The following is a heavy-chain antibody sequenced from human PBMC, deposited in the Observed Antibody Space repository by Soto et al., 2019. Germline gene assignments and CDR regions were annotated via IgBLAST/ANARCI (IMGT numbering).Heavy chain of an antibody. V-gene: IGHV3-33*01. J-gene: IGHJ4*02. D-gene: IGHD2-15*01. Sequence: QVQLVESGGGVVQPGRSLRLSCAASGFTFSSYGMHWVRQAPGKGLEWVAVIWYDGSNKYYADSVKGRFTISRGNSKNTLYLQMNSLRAEDTAVYYCARDGDCSGGSCYSGALDYWGQGTLVTVSS. CDR1: GFTFSSYG. CDR3: ARDGDCSGGSCYSGALDY. CDR2: IWYDGSNK.